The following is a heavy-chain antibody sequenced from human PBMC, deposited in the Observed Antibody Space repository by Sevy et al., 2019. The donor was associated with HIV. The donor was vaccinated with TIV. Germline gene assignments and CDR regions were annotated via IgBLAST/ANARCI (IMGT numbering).Heavy chain of an antibody. J-gene: IGHJ3*02. Sequence: SETLSLTCSVSGGSISGSDYYWGWVRQPPGKGLEWIGSIYYSGSTYYNPSLKSRVTISVDTSKNHFSLKLSSVTAADTAVYYCARRRVEDHYGSGTPQLVNGAFDIWGQGTMVTVSS. CDR2: IYYSGST. CDR1: GGSISGSDYY. D-gene: IGHD3-10*01. V-gene: IGHV4-39*02. CDR3: ARRRVEDHYGSGTPQLVNGAFDI.